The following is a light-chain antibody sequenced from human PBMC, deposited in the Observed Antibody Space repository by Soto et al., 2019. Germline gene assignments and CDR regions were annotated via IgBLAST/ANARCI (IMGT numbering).Light chain of an antibody. V-gene: IGLV1-51*01. Sequence: QSVLTQPPSVSAAPGQKVTISCSGSDSNIGTHYVSWYQQLPGTAPKLLIYDNNKRPSGIPDRFSGSKSGTSATLGISGLQAGDAADYYCGTWDSSLTAVLFGGGTKVTVL. J-gene: IGLJ2*01. CDR2: DNN. CDR1: DSNIGTHY. CDR3: GTWDSSLTAVL.